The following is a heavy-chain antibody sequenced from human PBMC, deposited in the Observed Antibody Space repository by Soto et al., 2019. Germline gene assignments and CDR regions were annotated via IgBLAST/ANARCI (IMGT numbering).Heavy chain of an antibody. D-gene: IGHD3-9*01. V-gene: IGHV4-34*01. J-gene: IGHJ4*02. Sequence: SETLSLTCAVYGGSFSGYYWSWIRQPPGKGLEWIGEINHSGSTNYNPSLKSRVTISVDTSKNQFSLKLSSVTAADTAVYYCARSAGRYLIPPGSGDRFPSPPQAYYFDYWGQGTLVTVSS. CDR3: ARSAGRYLIPPGSGDRFPSPPQAYYFDY. CDR1: GGSFSGYY. CDR2: INHSGST.